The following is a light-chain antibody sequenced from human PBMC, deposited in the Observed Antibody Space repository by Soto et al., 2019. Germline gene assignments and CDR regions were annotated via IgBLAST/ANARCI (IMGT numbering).Light chain of an antibody. Sequence: QSVLTQPASVSGSPGQSITISCTGTSSDVGGYNYVSWYQQHPGKAPKLMIYEVSNWPSGVSNRFSGSKSGNMASLTISGLQAEDEADYYCSSYTSSSTLVFGGVTKLTVL. J-gene: IGLJ3*02. CDR1: SSDVGGYNY. V-gene: IGLV2-14*01. CDR3: SSYTSSSTLV. CDR2: EVS.